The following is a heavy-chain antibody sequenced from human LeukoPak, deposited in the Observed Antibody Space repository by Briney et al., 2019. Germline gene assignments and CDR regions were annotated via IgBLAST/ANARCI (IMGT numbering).Heavy chain of an antibody. Sequence: PSETLSLTCTVSGGSISSYYWSWIRQAPGKGLEWVSYISSSSSVIDYADSVKGRFTLSRDNAKNSLYLQMNSLRDEDTAVYYCARGFSYGYGLGDYWGQGTLVTVSS. D-gene: IGHD5-18*01. CDR1: GGSISSYY. CDR3: ARGFSYGYGLGDY. CDR2: ISSSSSVI. J-gene: IGHJ4*02. V-gene: IGHV3-48*02.